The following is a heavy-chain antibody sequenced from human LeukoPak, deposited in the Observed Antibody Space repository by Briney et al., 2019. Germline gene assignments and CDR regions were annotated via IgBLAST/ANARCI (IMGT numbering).Heavy chain of an antibody. D-gene: IGHD3-16*01. CDR2: VDYSGST. Sequence: PSETLSLTCTVSGGSLSSGGYYWTWIRQHPGKGLEWIGYVDYSGSTYYNPTLKSRVTISVDTSKNQFSLRQTSVTAADTAVYYCTRASSRATGYVTWFDPWGQGTLVTVSS. J-gene: IGHJ5*02. V-gene: IGHV4-31*03. CDR1: GGSLSSGGYY. CDR3: TRASSRATGYVTWFDP.